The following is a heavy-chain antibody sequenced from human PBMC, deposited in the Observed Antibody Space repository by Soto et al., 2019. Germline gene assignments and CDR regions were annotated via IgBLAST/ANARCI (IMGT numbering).Heavy chain of an antibody. J-gene: IGHJ5*02. D-gene: IGHD3-9*01. CDR1: GFILSTHD. CDR3: VRGRSFDFASTPPPTFGP. Sequence: QLVASGGGLVQPGGSLRLSCVASGFILSTHDLHWVRDTPGEGLEWVSGIGTLGDTFYGASVKGRFTISRENAKNSLYLQMNSLTVGDTAVYYRVRGRSFDFASTPPPTFGPWGQGTLVTVSS. V-gene: IGHV3-13*01. CDR2: IGTLGDT.